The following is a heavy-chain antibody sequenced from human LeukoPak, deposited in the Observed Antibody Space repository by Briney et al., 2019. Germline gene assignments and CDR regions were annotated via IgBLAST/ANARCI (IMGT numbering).Heavy chain of an antibody. D-gene: IGHD3-22*01. J-gene: IGHJ4*02. CDR2: NSGSGGST. CDR3: AKGPLAYYYDSSGYYFDY. V-gene: IGHV3-23*01. CDR1: VFTFSSYA. Sequence: GVFLRLSCAASVFTFSSYAMMWVCQAPGKGLEWVTANSGSGGSTYYAVSVKGRFTISRDNSKNTLYLQMNSLRAVDTAVYYCAKGPLAYYYDSSGYYFDYWGQETLVTVSS.